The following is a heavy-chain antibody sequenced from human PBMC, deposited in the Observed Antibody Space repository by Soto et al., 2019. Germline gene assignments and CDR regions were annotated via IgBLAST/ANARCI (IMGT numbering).Heavy chain of an antibody. CDR3: TTDRIVVVPADFSSYYYYYMDV. D-gene: IGHD2-2*01. V-gene: IGHV3-15*01. J-gene: IGHJ6*03. Sequence: GGSLRLSCAASGFTFSNAWMSWVRQAPGKGLEWVGRIKSKTDGGTTDYAAPVKGRFTISRDDSKNTLYLQMNSLKTEDTAVYYCTTDRIVVVPADFSSYYYYYMDVWGKGTTVTVSS. CDR2: IKSKTDGGTT. CDR1: GFTFSNAW.